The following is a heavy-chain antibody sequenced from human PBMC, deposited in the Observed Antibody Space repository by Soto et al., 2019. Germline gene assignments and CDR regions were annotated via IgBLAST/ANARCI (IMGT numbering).Heavy chain of an antibody. CDR3: AAGEASSRNLAPYYLDF. CDR2: IHYSGTT. CDR1: GGSMRNYF. Sequence: SETLSLTCTVSGGSMRNYFWTWIRQPPGKGLEWIGYIHYSGTTSFFPSYNPSLRSRVTISEDTSKNQFSLKLLPVTTADTAVYFCAAGEASSRNLAPYYLDFWGQGTLVTVSS. J-gene: IGHJ4*02. V-gene: IGHV4-59*01. D-gene: IGHD6-13*01.